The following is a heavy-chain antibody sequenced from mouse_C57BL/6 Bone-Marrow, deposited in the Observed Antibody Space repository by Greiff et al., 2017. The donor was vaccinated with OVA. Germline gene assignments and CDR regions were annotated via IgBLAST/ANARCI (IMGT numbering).Heavy chain of an antibody. J-gene: IGHJ3*01. CDR3: ARSDDYDVEAY. CDR2: INPNNGGT. Sequence: EVQLQQSGPELVKPGASVKISCKASGYTFTDYYMNWVKQSHGKSLEWIGDINPNNGGTNYNQKFKGKATLTVDKSSSTAYMELRSLTSEDSAVYYCARSDDYDVEAYWGQGTLVTVSA. D-gene: IGHD2-4*01. CDR1: GYTFTDYY. V-gene: IGHV1-26*01.